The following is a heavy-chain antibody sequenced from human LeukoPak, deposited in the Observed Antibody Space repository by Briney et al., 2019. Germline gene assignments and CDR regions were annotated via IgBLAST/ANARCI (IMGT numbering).Heavy chain of an antibody. Sequence: GGSLRLSCAASGFTFSSYWMHWVRQAPGKGLVWVSRINTDGSSTSYADSVKGRFTISRDNAKNSLYLQMNSLRAEDTAVYYCARYSGSLDAGDYWGQGTLVTVSS. CDR3: ARYSGSLDAGDY. J-gene: IGHJ4*02. CDR2: INTDGSST. CDR1: GFTFSSYW. V-gene: IGHV3-74*01. D-gene: IGHD1-26*01.